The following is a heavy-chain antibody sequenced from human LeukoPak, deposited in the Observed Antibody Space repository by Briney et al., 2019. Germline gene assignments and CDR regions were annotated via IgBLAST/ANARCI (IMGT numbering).Heavy chain of an antibody. V-gene: IGHV3-23*01. CDR2: ISGSGGST. CDR1: GFTFSSYA. D-gene: IGHD6-13*01. J-gene: IGHJ4*02. CDR3: AHLREQLVRR. Sequence: GGSLRLSCAASGFTFSSYAMSWVRQAPGKGLEWVSAISGSGGSTYYADYVKGRFTISRDNSKNTLYLQMNSLRAEDTAVYYCAHLREQLVRRWGQGTLVTVSS.